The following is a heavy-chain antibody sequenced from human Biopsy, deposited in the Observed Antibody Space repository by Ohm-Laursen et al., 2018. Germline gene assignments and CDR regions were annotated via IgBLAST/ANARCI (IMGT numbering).Heavy chain of an antibody. CDR2: IIPIFGTA. CDR3: VKATDGKRYGMDV. V-gene: IGHV1-69*13. J-gene: IGHJ6*02. Sequence: VASVKVSCKVSGGTFSSYAISWVRQAPGQGLEWMGGIIPIFGTANYAQKFQGRVTITADESTSTAYMELSSLRSEDTAVYYCVKATDGKRYGMDVWGQGTTVTVSS. D-gene: IGHD5-24*01. CDR1: GGTFSSYA.